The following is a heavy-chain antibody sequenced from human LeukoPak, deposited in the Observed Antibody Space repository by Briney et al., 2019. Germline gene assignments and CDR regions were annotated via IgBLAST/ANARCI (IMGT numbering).Heavy chain of an antibody. V-gene: IGHV3-23*01. CDR1: TFYFTDYA. CDR3: AKGIAVAGNSQYFDY. J-gene: IGHJ4*02. D-gene: IGHD6-19*01. CDR2: ISGSGDTT. Sequence: GGFLRLSCAVSTFYFTDYAMSWARQAPGKGLEWVLGISGSGDTTHYADSVKGRFTISRDNSKNTVYLQMNSLRAEDTAVYYCAKGIAVAGNSQYFDYWGQGTLVIVSS.